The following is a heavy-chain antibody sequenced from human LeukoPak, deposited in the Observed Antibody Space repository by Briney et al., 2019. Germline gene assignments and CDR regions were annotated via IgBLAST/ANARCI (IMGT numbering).Heavy chain of an antibody. CDR3: ARAIYGTGNKPYWFDP. CDR1: GFTFDDYG. V-gene: IGHV3-9*01. D-gene: IGHD3-10*01. CDR2: INWNSDSI. Sequence: GGSLRLSCAASGFTFDDYGMHWVRQPPGKGLEWISGINWNSDSIAYADSVKGRFTISRDNAKNSLYLQMNSLRAEDTAVYYCARAIYGTGNKPYWFDPWGQGTLVTVSS. J-gene: IGHJ5*02.